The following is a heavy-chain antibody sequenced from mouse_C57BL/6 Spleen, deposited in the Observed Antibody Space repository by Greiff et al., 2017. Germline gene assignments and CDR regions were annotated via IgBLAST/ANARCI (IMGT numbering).Heavy chain of an antibody. D-gene: IGHD4-1*01. J-gene: IGHJ2*01. CDR2: INPNNGGT. CDR1: GYTFTDYY. V-gene: IGHV1-26*01. Sequence: VQLQQSGPELVKPGASVKISCKASGYTFTDYYMNWVKQSHGKSLEWIGDINPNNGGTSYNQKFKGKATLTVDKSSSTAYMELRSLTSEDSAVXYCARRRANWAFDYWGQGTTLTVSS. CDR3: ARRRANWAFDY.